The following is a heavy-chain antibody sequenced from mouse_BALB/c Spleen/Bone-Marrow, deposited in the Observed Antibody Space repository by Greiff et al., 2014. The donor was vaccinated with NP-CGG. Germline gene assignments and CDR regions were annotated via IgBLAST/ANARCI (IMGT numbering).Heavy chain of an antibody. CDR2: ISSGGSYT. Sequence: EVNLVESGGDLVKPGGSRKISWAAAGDTFSKYGMSWVRQTPDKRLEWVANISSGGSYTYYPDSVKGRFTISRDNAKNTLYLQMSSLKSEDTAMYYCARQYGNFGVMDYWGQGTSVTVSS. D-gene: IGHD2-1*01. V-gene: IGHV5-6*01. CDR1: GDTFSKYG. J-gene: IGHJ4*01. CDR3: ARQYGNFGVMDY.